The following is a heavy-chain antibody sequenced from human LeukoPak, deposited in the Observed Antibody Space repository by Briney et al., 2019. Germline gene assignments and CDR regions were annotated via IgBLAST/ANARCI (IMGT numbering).Heavy chain of an antibody. D-gene: IGHD3-22*01. CDR1: GGSISSSSYY. Sequence: SETLSLTCTVSGGSISSSSYYWGWIRQPPGKGLEWIGSIYYSGSTYYNPSLKSRVTISVDTSKNQFSLKLSSVTAADTAVYYCARHADYYDSSGRANNWFDPWGQGTLVTVSS. CDR2: IYYSGST. V-gene: IGHV4-39*01. J-gene: IGHJ5*02. CDR3: ARHADYYDSSGRANNWFDP.